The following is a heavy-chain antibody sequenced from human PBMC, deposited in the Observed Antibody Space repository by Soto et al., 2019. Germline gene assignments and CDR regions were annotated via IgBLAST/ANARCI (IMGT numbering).Heavy chain of an antibody. Sequence: QVQLVQSGAEVKKPGSSVKVSCKASGGTFSSYAISWVRQAPGQGLEWMGGIIPIFGTANYAQKFQVRVTITAAESTSTAYLELISLRAEDTYVYYCASTTGSGWTYYYYGMDVWGQGTPVTVSS. V-gene: IGHV1-69*19. CDR2: IIPIFGTA. CDR1: GGTFSSYA. D-gene: IGHD6-19*01. CDR3: ASTTGSGWTYYYYGMDV. J-gene: IGHJ6*02.